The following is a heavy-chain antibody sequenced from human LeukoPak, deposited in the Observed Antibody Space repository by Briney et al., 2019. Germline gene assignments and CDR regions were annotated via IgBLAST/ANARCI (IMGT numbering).Heavy chain of an antibody. D-gene: IGHD1-7*01. Sequence: GGSLRLSCAASGFTFDDYAMHWVGQAPGKGLEWVSGISWNSGSIGYADSVKGRFTISRDNAKNSLYLQMNSLRAEDMALYYCAKGGKSITGTTKPFDYWGQGTLVTVSS. CDR1: GFTFDDYA. CDR2: ISWNSGSI. CDR3: AKGGKSITGTTKPFDY. J-gene: IGHJ4*02. V-gene: IGHV3-9*03.